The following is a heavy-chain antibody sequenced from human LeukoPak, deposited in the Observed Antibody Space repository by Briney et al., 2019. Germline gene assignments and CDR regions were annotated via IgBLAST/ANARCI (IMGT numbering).Heavy chain of an antibody. CDR2: INPNSCVT. V-gene: IGHV1-2*02. CDR3: ARTDYDILTGYYRTSFDI. J-gene: IGHJ3*02. CDR1: RYTLTGYY. D-gene: IGHD3-9*01. Sequence: ASVKVSCKASRYTLTGYYMQWVRQAPGPRLEWMGGINPNSCVTNYAQKLHARVTMTRDTSISTAYMEPGRLRSEDTAVYCCARTDYDILTGYYRTSFDIWGQGTMVTVSS.